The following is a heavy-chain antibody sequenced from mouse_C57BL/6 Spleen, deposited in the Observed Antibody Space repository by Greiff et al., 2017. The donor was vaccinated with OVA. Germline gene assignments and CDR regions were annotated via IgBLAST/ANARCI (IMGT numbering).Heavy chain of an antibody. D-gene: IGHD1-1*01. Sequence: VQLQQPGAELVKPGASVKMSCKASGYTFTSYWITWVKQRPGQGLEWIGDIYPGSGSTNYNEKFKSKATLTVDTSSSTAYMQLSSLTSEDAAVYYCAREYYGSRGRAMDYWGQGTSVTVSS. J-gene: IGHJ4*01. V-gene: IGHV1-55*01. CDR1: GYTFTSYW. CDR3: AREYYGSRGRAMDY. CDR2: IYPGSGST.